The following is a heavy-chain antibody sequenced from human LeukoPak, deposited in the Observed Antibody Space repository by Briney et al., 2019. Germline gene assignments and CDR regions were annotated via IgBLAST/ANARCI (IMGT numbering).Heavy chain of an antibody. CDR1: GGSFSNYY. V-gene: IGHV4-34*01. CDR3: ARGRGDSSGYYYLGY. Sequence: SETLSLTCAVYGGSFSNYYWSWIRQPPGKGLEWIGEINHSGSTNYNPSLKSRVTISVDTSKNQFSLKLSSVTAADTAVYYCARGRGDSSGYYYLGYWGQGALVTVSS. CDR2: INHSGST. D-gene: IGHD3-22*01. J-gene: IGHJ4*02.